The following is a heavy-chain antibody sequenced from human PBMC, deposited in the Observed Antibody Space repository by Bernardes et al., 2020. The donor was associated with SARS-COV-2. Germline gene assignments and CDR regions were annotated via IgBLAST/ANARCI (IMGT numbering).Heavy chain of an antibody. V-gene: IGHV3-48*01. Sequence: GGSLRLSCVDFGFTLSSYSMSWVRQAPGKGLEWVSYISSSSITIYYADSVKGRFTISRDNAESSLYLQMNSLRVGDTAVYYCARVRYTSGWYIDYWGQGTLVTVSS. D-gene: IGHD6-19*01. CDR1: GFTLSSYS. CDR2: ISSSSITI. J-gene: IGHJ4*02. CDR3: ARVRYTSGWYIDY.